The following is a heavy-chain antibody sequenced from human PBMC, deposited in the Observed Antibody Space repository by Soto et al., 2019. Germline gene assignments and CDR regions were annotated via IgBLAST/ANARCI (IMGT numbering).Heavy chain of an antibody. CDR2: INHSGST. Sequence: SETLSLTCAVYGGSFSGYYWSWIRQPPGKGLEWIGEINHSGSTNYNPSLKSRVTISVDTSKNQFSLKLGSVTAADTAVYYCARGRRVAGTGWDNWFDPWGQGTLVTVSS. J-gene: IGHJ5*02. V-gene: IGHV4-34*01. CDR1: GGSFSGYY. CDR3: ARGRRVAGTGWDNWFDP. D-gene: IGHD6-19*01.